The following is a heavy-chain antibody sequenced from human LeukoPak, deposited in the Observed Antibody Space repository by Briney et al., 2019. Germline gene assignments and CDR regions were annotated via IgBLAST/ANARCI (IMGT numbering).Heavy chain of an antibody. J-gene: IGHJ6*02. CDR3: TRASDYGDYPVYYYYGMDV. Sequence: GGSLRLSCTASGFTFGDYAMSWVRQAPGKGLEWVGFIRSKAYGGTTEYAASVKGRFTISRDDSKSIAYLQMNSLKTEDTAVYYCTRASDYGDYPVYYYYGMDVWGQGTTVTVSS. CDR2: IRSKAYGGTT. D-gene: IGHD4-17*01. V-gene: IGHV3-49*04. CDR1: GFTFGDYA.